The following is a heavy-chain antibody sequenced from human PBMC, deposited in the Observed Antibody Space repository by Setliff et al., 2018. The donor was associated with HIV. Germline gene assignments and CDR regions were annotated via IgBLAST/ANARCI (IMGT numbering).Heavy chain of an antibody. CDR1: GGSINSGGYY. CDR2: IYYIGGA. J-gene: IGHJ3*02. Sequence: SETLSLTCTVSGGSINSGGYYWTWVRQHPGKGLQWIGYIYYIGGAYYNPSLKSRVTISLDTSKNHFSLKLSSVTAADTAVYYCAREDIAVASAFDIWGQGTMVTVSS. D-gene: IGHD6-19*01. V-gene: IGHV4-31*03. CDR3: AREDIAVASAFDI.